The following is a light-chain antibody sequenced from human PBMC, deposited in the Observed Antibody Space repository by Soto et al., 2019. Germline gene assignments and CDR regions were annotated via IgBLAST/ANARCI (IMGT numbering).Light chain of an antibody. J-gene: IGKJ2*01. CDR3: QQSYSSPPAYT. V-gene: IGKV1-39*01. Sequence: DIQMTQSPSSLSASVGDRVTITCRASQRISTYLNWYQQKPGKAPNLLIYAASNLQSGVPSRFSGSGSGTHFTLTIDSLQPGDSATYFCQQSYSSPPAYTFGQGTTLEIK. CDR2: AAS. CDR1: QRISTY.